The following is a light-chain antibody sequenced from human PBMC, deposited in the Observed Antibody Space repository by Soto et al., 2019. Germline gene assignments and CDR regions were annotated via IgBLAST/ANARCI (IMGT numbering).Light chain of an antibody. V-gene: IGLV2-11*01. CDR2: DVS. Sequence: QSVLTQPRSVSGSPGQSVTISCTGTSSDVGYYDYVSWYQQHPGKAPKLMIYDVSKRPSGVPDRFSGSKSGNTASLTISGLQAEDEADYYCCSYAGSYTSWVFGGGTKVTVL. CDR1: SSDVGYYDY. CDR3: CSYAGSYTSWV. J-gene: IGLJ3*02.